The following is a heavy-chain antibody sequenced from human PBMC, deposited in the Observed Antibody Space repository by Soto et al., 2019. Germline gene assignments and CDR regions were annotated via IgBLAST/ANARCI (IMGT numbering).Heavy chain of an antibody. CDR3: ARSETDYSTFDY. V-gene: IGHV1-3*01. CDR2: INAGNGDT. Sequence: GASLKGSCKASGYTFTSYSMHWVRQAPRQRLEWMGWINAGNGDTKYSQKFQGRVTITRDTSASAAYMELSTLGSEDTSVYFCARSETDYSTFDYWGQGTLVTVSS. D-gene: IGHD3-9*01. CDR1: GYTFTSYS. J-gene: IGHJ4*02.